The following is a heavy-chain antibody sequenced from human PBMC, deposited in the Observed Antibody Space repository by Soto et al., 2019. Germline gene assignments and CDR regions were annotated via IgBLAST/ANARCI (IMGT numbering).Heavy chain of an antibody. CDR3: ARHRAAVTYSPGWYFDL. J-gene: IGHJ2*01. Sequence: QLQVQESGPGLVKPSETLSLTCIVSVGSITNNYYYWGWIRQPPGKGLEWIGSIYYSGSTYYNPSLKNRVTLSVDTSKKQFSLKLSSVTAADTAVYYCARHRAAVTYSPGWYFDLWGRATLVTVSS. V-gene: IGHV4-39*01. D-gene: IGHD6-13*01. CDR2: IYYSGST. CDR1: VGSITNNYYY.